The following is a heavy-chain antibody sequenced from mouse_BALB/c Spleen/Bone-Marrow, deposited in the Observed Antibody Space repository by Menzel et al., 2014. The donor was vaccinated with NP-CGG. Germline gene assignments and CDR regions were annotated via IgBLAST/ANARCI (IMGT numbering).Heavy chain of an antibody. CDR2: IDPANGNT. D-gene: IGHD2-14*01. Sequence: ESGAELVKPGASVKLSCTASGFNIKDTYMHWVKQRPEQGLEWIGRIDPANGNTKYDPKFQGMATITADTSSNTAYLQLSSLTSEDTAVYYCATYYRYDRRFAYWGQGTLVTVSA. CDR3: ATYYRYDRRFAY. CDR1: GFNIKDTY. V-gene: IGHV14-3*02. J-gene: IGHJ3*01.